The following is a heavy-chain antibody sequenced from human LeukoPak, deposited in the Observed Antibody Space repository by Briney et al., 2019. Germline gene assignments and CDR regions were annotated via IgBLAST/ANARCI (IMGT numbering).Heavy chain of an antibody. V-gene: IGHV4-4*09. Sequence: SETLSLTCTVSGGSISNSYWTWIRQSPGKGLEYIGYIYSGGSIHYNPSLKSRVSMSLDTSNNQLSLKLNSVTAADTALYYCARLTAVAALGIWGQGTMVTVSS. CDR3: ARLTAVAALGI. CDR1: GGSISNSY. J-gene: IGHJ3*02. CDR2: IYSGGSI. D-gene: IGHD2-15*01.